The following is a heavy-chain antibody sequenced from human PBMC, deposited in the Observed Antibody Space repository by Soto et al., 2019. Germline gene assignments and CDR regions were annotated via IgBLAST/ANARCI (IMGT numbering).Heavy chain of an antibody. CDR3: ARVVRFVEFDP. D-gene: IGHD3-3*01. CDR1: GGSFSGYY. J-gene: IGHJ5*02. V-gene: IGHV4-34*01. CDR2: INHSGST. Sequence: KTSETLSLTCAVYGGSFSGYYWSWIRQPPGKGLEWIGEINHSGSTNYNPSLKSRVTISVDTSKNQFSLKLSSVTAADTAVYYCARVVRFVEFDPWGQGTLVTVSS.